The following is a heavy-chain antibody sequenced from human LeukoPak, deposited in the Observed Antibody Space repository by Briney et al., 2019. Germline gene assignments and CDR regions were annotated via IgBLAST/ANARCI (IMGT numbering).Heavy chain of an antibody. Sequence: GGSLTLSCAASGFTFSSYGVHWVRQAPGKGLEWVAVISYDASNKYYADSVKGRFTISRDNSKNTLYLEMNSLRAEDTAVYYCAKDRPWFDPWGQGTLVTVSS. D-gene: IGHD6-6*01. J-gene: IGHJ5*02. CDR2: ISYDASNK. CDR1: GFTFSSYG. V-gene: IGHV3-30*18. CDR3: AKDRPWFDP.